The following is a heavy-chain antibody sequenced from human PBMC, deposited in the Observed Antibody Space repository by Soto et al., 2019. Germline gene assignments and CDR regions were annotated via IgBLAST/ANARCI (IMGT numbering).Heavy chain of an antibody. Sequence: PWETLSLTCAVYGGSFSGYYWSWVRQPPGKGLEWIGEINHSGSTNYNPSLKSRVTISVDTSKNQFSLKLISVTAADTAVYYCANLEPDAYYYYYGMDVWGQGTTVTFSS. V-gene: IGHV4-34*01. CDR1: GGSFSGYY. D-gene: IGHD1-1*01. J-gene: IGHJ6*02. CDR3: ANLEPDAYYYYYGMDV. CDR2: INHSGST.